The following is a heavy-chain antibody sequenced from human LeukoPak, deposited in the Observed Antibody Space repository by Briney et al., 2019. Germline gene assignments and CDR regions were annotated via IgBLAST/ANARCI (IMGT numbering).Heavy chain of an antibody. Sequence: PSQTLSLTCTVSGGSISSGGYYWIWIRQHPGKGREWIGHINYSGSTYYNPSLKSRVTISVDTSKNQFSLKLSSVTAADTAVYYCARRSLTTVVTLHYHDYYFDYWGQGTLVTVSS. CDR3: ARRSLTTVVTLHYHDYYFDY. V-gene: IGHV4-31*03. CDR2: INYSGST. J-gene: IGHJ4*02. CDR1: GGSISSGGYY. D-gene: IGHD4-23*01.